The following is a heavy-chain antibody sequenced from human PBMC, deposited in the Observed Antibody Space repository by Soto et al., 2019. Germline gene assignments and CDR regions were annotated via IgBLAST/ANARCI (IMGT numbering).Heavy chain of an antibody. Sequence: QVQLQESGPGLVKPSETLSLTCTVSGGSISSYYWSWIRQPPGKGLEWIGYIYYSGSTNYNPSLKSRVTISVDTSKNQFSLKLSYVTAADTAVYYCAREGRLGELSLRPYNWFDPWCQGTLVTVSS. V-gene: IGHV4-59*01. D-gene: IGHD3-16*02. J-gene: IGHJ5*02. CDR1: GGSISSYY. CDR3: AREGRLGELSLRPYNWFDP. CDR2: IYYSGST.